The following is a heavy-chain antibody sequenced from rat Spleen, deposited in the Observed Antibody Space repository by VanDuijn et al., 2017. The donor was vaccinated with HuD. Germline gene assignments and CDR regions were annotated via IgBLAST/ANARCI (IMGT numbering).Heavy chain of an antibody. CDR3: ARNSGYGFAY. J-gene: IGHJ3*01. Sequence: QVQLKESGPGLVQPSQTLSLTCTVSGFSLTDYSVHWVRQPPGKGLEWMGRIQSGGSTVYNTPLKSRLSISRDISKSQVLLKMNSLRSEDTATYYCARNSGYGFAYWGQGTLVTVSS. V-gene: IGHV2-19*01. CDR1: GFSLTDYS. D-gene: IGHD4-3*01. CDR2: IQSGGST.